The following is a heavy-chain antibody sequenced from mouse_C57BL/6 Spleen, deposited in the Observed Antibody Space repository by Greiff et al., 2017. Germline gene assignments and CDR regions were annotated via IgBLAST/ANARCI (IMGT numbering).Heavy chain of an antibody. CDR3: ATGGYDKDY. V-gene: IGHV1-74*01. D-gene: IGHD2-2*01. CDR2: IHPSDSDT. CDR1: GYTFTSYW. Sequence: VQLQQPGAELVKPGASVKVSCKASGYTFTSYWMHWVKQRPGQGLEWIGRIHPSDSDTNYKQKFKGQATLTVDKSSSTAYMQRSSRTSEDSAVYYCATGGYDKDYWGQGTTLTGSS. J-gene: IGHJ2*01.